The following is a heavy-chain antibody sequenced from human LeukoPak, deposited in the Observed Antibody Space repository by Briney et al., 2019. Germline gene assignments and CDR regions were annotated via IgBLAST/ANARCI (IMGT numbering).Heavy chain of an antibody. CDR1: GGTFSSYA. CDR3: ARGNSRGSHIDY. D-gene: IGHD1-26*01. V-gene: IGHV1-69*06. J-gene: IGHJ4*02. CDR2: IIPIFGTA. Sequence: SVKVSCKASGGTFSSYAISWVRQAPGQGLEWMGGIIPIFGTANYALRFEGRVTNTEDKSTSTDYMELSSLRSEDKAVYYCARGNSRGSHIDYWGQGTLVTVSS.